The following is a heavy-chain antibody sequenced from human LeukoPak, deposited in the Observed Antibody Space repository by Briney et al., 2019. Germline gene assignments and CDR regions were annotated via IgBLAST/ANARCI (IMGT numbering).Heavy chain of an antibody. D-gene: IGHD3-22*01. J-gene: IGHJ4*02. CDR3: ARGGWDSSGYYFDY. Sequence: ASVKVSCKVSGYTLTELSMHWVRQAPGQGLEWMGWINPNSGGTNYAQKFQGRVTMTRDTSISTAYMELSRLRSDDTAVYYCARGGWDSSGYYFDYWGQGTLVTVSS. V-gene: IGHV1-2*02. CDR2: INPNSGGT. CDR1: GYTLTELS.